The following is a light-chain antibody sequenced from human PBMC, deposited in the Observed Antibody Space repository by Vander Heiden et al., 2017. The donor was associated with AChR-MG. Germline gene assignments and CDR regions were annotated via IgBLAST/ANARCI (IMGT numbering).Light chain of an antibody. V-gene: IGKV1-9*01. CDR3: QQLNSYPLT. CDR1: QGISSY. Sequence: DIQFAQSPSFLSASVGDRVTITCRASQGISSYLAWYQQKPGKAPRLLIYAASTLQSGVPSRFSGSGSGTEFTLTISSLQPEDFATYFCQQLNSYPLTFGGVTKVEIK. CDR2: AAS. J-gene: IGKJ4*01.